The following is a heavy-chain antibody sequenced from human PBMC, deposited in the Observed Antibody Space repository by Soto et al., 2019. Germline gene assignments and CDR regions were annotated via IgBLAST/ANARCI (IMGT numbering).Heavy chain of an antibody. D-gene: IGHD3-10*01. J-gene: IGHJ4*02. Sequence: GGSLRLSCAASGFTFSSYWMSWVRQAPGKGLEWVANIKQDGSEKYYVDSVKGRLTISRDNAKNSLYLQMNSLRGEDTAVYYCARDTRYGSGSYYNGRISFDYWGQGTLVTVSS. CDR3: ARDTRYGSGSYYNGRISFDY. CDR1: GFTFSSYW. V-gene: IGHV3-7*01. CDR2: IKQDGSEK.